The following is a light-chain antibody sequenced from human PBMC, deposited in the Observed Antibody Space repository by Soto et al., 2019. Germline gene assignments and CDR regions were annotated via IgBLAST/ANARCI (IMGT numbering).Light chain of an antibody. J-gene: IGLJ2*01. CDR2: TNN. CDR3: ATWDDSLNGDVV. Sequence: QSVLTQPPSASGTPGQRVTISCSGSSSNIGSNTVNWSQQLPGTAPKLLIYTNNQRPSGVPDRFSGSKSGTSASLAISGLQSEDEADYYGATWDDSLNGDVVFGGGTKVTVL. V-gene: IGLV1-44*01. CDR1: SSNIGSNT.